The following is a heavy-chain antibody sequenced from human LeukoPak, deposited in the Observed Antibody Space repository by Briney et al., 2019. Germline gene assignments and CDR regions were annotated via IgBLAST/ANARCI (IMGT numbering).Heavy chain of an antibody. D-gene: IGHD1-26*01. CDR1: GFTFSSYG. Sequence: PGGSLRLSCAASGFTFSSYGMHWVRQAPGKGLEWVAVTSYDGSNKYYADSVKGRFTISRDNAKNSLYLQMNSLRAEDTAVYYCARVWVLGGLDPWGQGTLVTVSS. CDR3: ARVWVLGGLDP. V-gene: IGHV3-30*03. CDR2: TSYDGSNK. J-gene: IGHJ5*02.